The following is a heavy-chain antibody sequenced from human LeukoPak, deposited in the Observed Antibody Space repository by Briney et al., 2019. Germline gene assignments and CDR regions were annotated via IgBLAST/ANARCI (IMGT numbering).Heavy chain of an antibody. J-gene: IGHJ4*02. CDR1: GFTFSNYW. CDR2: IHQHGNEK. V-gene: IGHV3-7*01. CDR3: ATLNGPLFEY. Sequence: GGSLRLSCPASGFTFSNYWMTWVRQAPGKGLEWVASIHQHGNEKYFVDSVRGRFTISRDNAKNSLYLQMSSLRAEDTAVYYCATLNGPLFEYWGQGTLVTVSS. D-gene: IGHD2-8*01.